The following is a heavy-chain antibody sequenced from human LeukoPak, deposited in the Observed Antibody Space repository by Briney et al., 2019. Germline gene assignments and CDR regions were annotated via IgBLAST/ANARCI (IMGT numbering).Heavy chain of an antibody. CDR1: GGSMRSYY. D-gene: IGHD3-10*01. CDR2: IYYSGTT. Sequence: SETLSLTCTVSGGSMRSYYWSWIRQSPGKGLEWIGYIYYSGTTNYNPSLKSRVTISVDTSKTQFSLKLSSVTAADTAVYYCAREGTDQYYYYYMDVWGKGTTVTVSS. J-gene: IGHJ6*03. CDR3: AREGTDQYYYYYMDV. V-gene: IGHV4-59*01.